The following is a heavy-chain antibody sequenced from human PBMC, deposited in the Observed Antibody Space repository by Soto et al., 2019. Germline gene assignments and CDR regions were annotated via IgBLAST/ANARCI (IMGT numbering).Heavy chain of an antibody. J-gene: IGHJ4*02. CDR2: ISAYNGNT. CDR1: GYTXSNYG. CDR3: ARDSPPVDY. V-gene: IGHV1-18*01. Sequence: ASVKVSCKASGYTXSNYGISWVRQAPGQGLEWMGWISAYNGNTKYAQKLQGRVTMTTDTSTSTAYMELRSLRSDDTAVYYCARDSPPVDYWGQGTLVTVSS.